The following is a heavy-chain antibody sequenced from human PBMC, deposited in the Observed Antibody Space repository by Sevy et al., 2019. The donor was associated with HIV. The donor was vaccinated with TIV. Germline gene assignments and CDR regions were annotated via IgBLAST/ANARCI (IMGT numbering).Heavy chain of an antibody. CDR3: VRVSGMLYGPLDY. D-gene: IGHD2-8*01. CDR2: ISYNGNNK. CDR1: GFIFSSYS. J-gene: IGHJ4*02. V-gene: IGHV3-30*04. Sequence: GGSLRLSCAASGFIFSSYSMQWVRQAPGKGLEWVAVISYNGNNKFYADSVKARLTMSRDNSNNTVYLQMTNLRAEDTAVYFCVRVSGMLYGPLDYWGQRTLVTVSS.